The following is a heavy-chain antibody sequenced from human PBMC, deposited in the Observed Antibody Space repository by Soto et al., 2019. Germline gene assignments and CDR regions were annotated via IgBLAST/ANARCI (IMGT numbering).Heavy chain of an antibody. J-gene: IGHJ6*02. CDR3: ARVGQQRVPDYYYYGMDV. D-gene: IGHD6-13*01. CDR2: ISSSSYI. V-gene: IGHV3-21*01. Sequence: GGSLRLSCAASGFTFSSYSMNWVRQAPGKGLEWVSSISSSSYIYYADSVKGRFTISRDNAKNSLYLQMNSLRAEDTAVYYCARVGQQRVPDYYYYGMDVWGQGTTVTVSS. CDR1: GFTFSSYS.